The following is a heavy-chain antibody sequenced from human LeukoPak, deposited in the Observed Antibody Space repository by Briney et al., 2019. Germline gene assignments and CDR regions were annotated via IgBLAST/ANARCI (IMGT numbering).Heavy chain of an antibody. J-gene: IGHJ5*02. CDR3: ARERICSGGSCPFDP. CDR2: IGSSGSTI. D-gene: IGHD2-15*01. Sequence: GGSLRLSCAASGFNFHSHEMNWVRQAPGKGLEWVSCIGSSGSTIYYADSVKGRFTISRDNAKNSLYLQMNSLRAEDTAVYYCARERICSGGSCPFDPWGQGTLVTVSS. V-gene: IGHV3-48*03. CDR1: GFNFHSHE.